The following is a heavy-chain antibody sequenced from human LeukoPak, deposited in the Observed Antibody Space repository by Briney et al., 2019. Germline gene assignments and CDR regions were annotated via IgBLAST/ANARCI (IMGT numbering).Heavy chain of an antibody. V-gene: IGHV4-59*01. J-gene: IGHJ3*02. D-gene: IGHD1-26*01. CDR3: AREDRVGDDAFDI. CDR1: GGSISSYY. CDR2: IYYSGST. Sequence: SETLSLTCTVSGGSISSYYWSWIRQPPGKGLEWIGYIYYSGSTNYNPSLKSRVTISVDTSKNQFSLKLSSVTAADTAVYYCAREDRVGDDAFDIWGQGTMVTVSS.